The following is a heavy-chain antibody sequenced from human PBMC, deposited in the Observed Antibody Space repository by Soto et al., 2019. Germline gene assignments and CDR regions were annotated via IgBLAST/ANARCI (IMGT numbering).Heavy chain of an antibody. V-gene: IGHV1-2*02. CDR1: GYTFTGYY. J-gene: IGHJ6*02. D-gene: IGHD5-18*01. CDR2: INPETGGT. CDR3: ARGKPSGYRFGPRNFFYYGLDV. Sequence: EASVKGSCRASGYTFTGYYVHWVREAPGQGLEWMGWINPETGGTSYAQKFQGRVTLSRDTSINTAYLEVSRLRFDDAAVYFCARGKPSGYRFGPRNFFYYGLDVWGPGTTVTVSS.